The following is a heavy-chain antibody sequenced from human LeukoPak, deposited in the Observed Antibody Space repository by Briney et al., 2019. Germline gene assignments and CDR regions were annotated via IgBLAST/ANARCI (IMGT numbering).Heavy chain of an antibody. CDR3: ATSPPNYDFWSGYFSGAYYYYGMDV. J-gene: IGHJ6*02. Sequence: SETLSLTCTVSGGSISYYYWGWIRQPPGKGLEWIGSIYYSGSTYYNPSLKSRVTISVDTSKNQFSLKLSSVTAADTAVYYCATSPPNYDFWSGYFSGAYYYYGMDVWGQGTTVTVSS. D-gene: IGHD3-3*01. CDR1: GGSISYYY. V-gene: IGHV4-39*01. CDR2: IYYSGST.